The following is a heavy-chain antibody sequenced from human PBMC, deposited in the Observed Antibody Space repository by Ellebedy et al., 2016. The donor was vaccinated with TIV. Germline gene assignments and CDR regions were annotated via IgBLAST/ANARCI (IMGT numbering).Heavy chain of an antibody. D-gene: IGHD3-22*01. CDR2: INHSGST. J-gene: IGHJ6*02. Sequence: MPSETLSLTCAVYGGSFSGYYWSWIRQPPGKGLEWIGEINHSGSTNYNPSLKRRVTISVDTSKNQFSLKLSSVTAADTAVYYCAAGYYDSSGYMDVWGQGTTVTVSS. CDR3: AAGYYDSSGYMDV. CDR1: GGSFSGYY. V-gene: IGHV4-34*01.